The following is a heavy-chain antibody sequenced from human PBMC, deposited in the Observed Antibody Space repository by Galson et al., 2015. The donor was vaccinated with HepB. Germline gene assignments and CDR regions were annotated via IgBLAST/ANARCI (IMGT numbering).Heavy chain of an antibody. Sequence: QVQLQESGPGLVKPSETLSLTCTVSGDSMNNHQWAWIRQPPGKRLEWIGSLFYSGTTSYNPSLRSRVILSGETSKNQFSLKVKSLGAADTAVYYCARDSRMGSFDIWGLGTLVSVSS. CDR3: ARDSRMGSFDI. J-gene: IGHJ3*02. V-gene: IGHV4-59*11. CDR2: LFYSGTT. CDR1: GDSMNNHQ.